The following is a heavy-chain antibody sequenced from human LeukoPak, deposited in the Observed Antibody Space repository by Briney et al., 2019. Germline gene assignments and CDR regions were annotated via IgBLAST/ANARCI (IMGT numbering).Heavy chain of an antibody. CDR3: ARDLAYCGGDCQTHDAFDI. D-gene: IGHD2-21*01. CDR2: INHSGST. Sequence: PSETLSLTCAVYGGSFSGYYWSWIRQPPGKGLEWIGEINHSGSTNYNPSLKSRVTISVDTSKNQFSLKLGSVTAADTAVYYCARDLAYCGGDCQTHDAFDIWGQGTMVTVSS. CDR1: GGSFSGYY. V-gene: IGHV4-34*01. J-gene: IGHJ3*02.